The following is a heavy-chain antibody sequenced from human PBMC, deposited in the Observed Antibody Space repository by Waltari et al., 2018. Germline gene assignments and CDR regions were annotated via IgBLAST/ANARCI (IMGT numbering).Heavy chain of an antibody. V-gene: IGHV4-39*07. CDR2: IYYSGST. Sequence: QLQLQESGPGLVKPSETLSLTCTVSGGSISSSSYYWGWIRQPPGKGLEWIGSIYYSGSTYYNPSLKSRVTISGDTSKNQFSLKLSAVTAADTAVYYCARRKDDDDYWGQGTLVTVSS. CDR1: GGSISSSSYY. CDR3: ARRKDDDDY. D-gene: IGHD3-16*01. J-gene: IGHJ4*02.